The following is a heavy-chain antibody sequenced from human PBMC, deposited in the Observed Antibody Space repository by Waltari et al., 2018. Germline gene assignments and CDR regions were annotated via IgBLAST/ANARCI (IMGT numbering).Heavy chain of an antibody. V-gene: IGHV4-38-2*01. Sequence: QVQLQESGPGLVKPSETLSLTCAVSGYSISTDYYWVWIRQPPGKGLEWIGNIHHSGRTYYNPSRKSRVSISLDTSKNQFSLELSSLTADDTAVYYCARGQGYWGQGTLVTVSS. CDR2: IHHSGRT. J-gene: IGHJ4*02. CDR1: GYSISTDYY. CDR3: ARGQGY.